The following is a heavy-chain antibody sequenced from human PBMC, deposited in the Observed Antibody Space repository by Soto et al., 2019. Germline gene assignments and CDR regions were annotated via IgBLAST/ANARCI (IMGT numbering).Heavy chain of an antibody. CDR3: ARDLVCGTNGVCSSFDY. Sequence: ASVKVSCKASGGTFSSYAISWVRQAPGQGLEWMGGIIPIFGTANYAQKFQGRVTITADKSTSTAYMELSSLRSEDTAVYYCARDLVCGTNGVCSSFDYWGQGTLVTV. J-gene: IGHJ4*02. D-gene: IGHD2-8*01. CDR1: GGTFSSYA. V-gene: IGHV1-69*06. CDR2: IIPIFGTA.